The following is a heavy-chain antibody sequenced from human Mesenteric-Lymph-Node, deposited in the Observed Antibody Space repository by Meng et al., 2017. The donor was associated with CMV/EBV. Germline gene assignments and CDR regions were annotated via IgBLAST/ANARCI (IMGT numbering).Heavy chain of an antibody. Sequence: ASVKVSCKASGYTFTSHTITWVRQAPGQGLEWMGWISTYNGNTIYAQKFQGRVTMTRDTSTSTVYMELSSLRSEDTAVYYCARDYDFWSGYDYWGQGTLVTVSS. CDR2: ISTYNGNT. J-gene: IGHJ4*02. D-gene: IGHD3-3*01. CDR1: GYTFTSHT. V-gene: IGHV1-18*01. CDR3: ARDYDFWSGYDY.